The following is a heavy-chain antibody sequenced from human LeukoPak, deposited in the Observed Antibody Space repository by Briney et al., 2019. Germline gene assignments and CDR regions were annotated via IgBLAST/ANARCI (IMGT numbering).Heavy chain of an antibody. V-gene: IGHV5-51*01. Sequence: PGESLQISCQGSGYSFTTYWIGWVRQMPGKGLKWMGIIYPGDSDTRYSPSFQGQVTISADKYISTAYLQWSSLKASDIAMYYCARLDSENYEFDYWGQGTLVTVSS. CDR1: GYSFTTYW. CDR2: IYPGDSDT. D-gene: IGHD1-26*01. J-gene: IGHJ4*02. CDR3: ARLDSENYEFDY.